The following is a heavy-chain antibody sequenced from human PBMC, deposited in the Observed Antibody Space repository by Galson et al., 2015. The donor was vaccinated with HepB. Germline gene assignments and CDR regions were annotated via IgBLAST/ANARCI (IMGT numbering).Heavy chain of an antibody. CDR2: IIPIFGTA. J-gene: IGHJ4*02. CDR3: ARPAYYYDSSGLQLPFDY. V-gene: IGHV1-69*13. Sequence: SVKVSCKASGYTFTSYGISWVRQAPGQGLEWMGGIIPIFGTANYAQKFQGRVTITADESTSTAYMELSSLRSEDTAVYYCARPAYYYDSSGLQLPFDYWGQGTLVTVSS. CDR1: GYTFTSYG. D-gene: IGHD3-22*01.